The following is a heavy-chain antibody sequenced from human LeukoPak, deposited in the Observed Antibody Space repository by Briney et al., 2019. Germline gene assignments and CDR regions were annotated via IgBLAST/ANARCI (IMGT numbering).Heavy chain of an antibody. CDR3: ARGGHFYHDAFDI. CDR1: GFTFDDYG. J-gene: IGHJ3*02. D-gene: IGHD2/OR15-2a*01. V-gene: IGHV3-20*04. CDR2: INWNGGST. Sequence: TGGSLRLSCAASGFTFDDYGMSWVRQAPGKGLEWVSGINWNGGSTGYADSVKGRFTISRDNAKNSLYLQMNSLRAEDTAVYYCARGGHFYHDAFDIWGQGTTVTVSS.